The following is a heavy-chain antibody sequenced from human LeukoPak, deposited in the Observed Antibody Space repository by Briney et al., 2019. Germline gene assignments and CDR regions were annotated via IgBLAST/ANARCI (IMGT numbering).Heavy chain of an antibody. J-gene: IGHJ3*02. Sequence: GASVKVSCKASGYTFTSYDINWVRQAAGQGLEWMGWMNPNSGNTGYAQKFQGRVTMTRNTSISTAYMELSSLRSEDTAVYYCARVHYYDRNYDWAFDIWGQGTMVTVSS. CDR1: GYTFTSYD. D-gene: IGHD3-22*01. V-gene: IGHV1-8*01. CDR2: MNPNSGNT. CDR3: ARVHYYDRNYDWAFDI.